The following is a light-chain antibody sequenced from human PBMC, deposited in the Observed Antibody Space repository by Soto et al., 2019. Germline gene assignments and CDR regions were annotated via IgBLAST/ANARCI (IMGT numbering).Light chain of an antibody. Sequence: DIQMTQSPSSLSASVGDRVTITCQASQDISNYLNWYQQKPGKAPKLLIYDASNLETGVPSRFSGSGSGPDFTFTISSLQPEDIATYYCQQSLITQYSFGQGTKLEIK. CDR1: QDISNY. V-gene: IGKV1-33*01. CDR3: QQSLITQYS. J-gene: IGKJ2*03. CDR2: DAS.